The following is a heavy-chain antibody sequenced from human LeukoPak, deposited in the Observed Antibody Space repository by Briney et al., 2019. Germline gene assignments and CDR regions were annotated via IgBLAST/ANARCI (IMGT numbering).Heavy chain of an antibody. V-gene: IGHV1-2*02. CDR2: INPNSGGT. Sequence: SVKVSCKASGYTFTGYYMHWVRQAPGQGLEWMGWINPNSGGTNYAQKFQGRVTMTRDTSISTAYMELSRLRSDDTAVYYCARGAGGYCSGGSCFLFDYWGQGTLVTVSS. CDR3: ARGAGGYCSGGSCFLFDY. CDR1: GYTFTGYY. J-gene: IGHJ4*02. D-gene: IGHD2-15*01.